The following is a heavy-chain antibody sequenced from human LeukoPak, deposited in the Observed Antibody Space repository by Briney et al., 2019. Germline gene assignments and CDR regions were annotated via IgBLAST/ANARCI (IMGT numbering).Heavy chain of an antibody. Sequence: SETLSLTCAVYGGSFSGYYWSWIRQPPGKGLEWIGEINHSGSTNYNPSLKSRVTISADTSTTQSSLKLRTVTAADTAVYYCARVVTDSSSWYLGFDYWGQGTLVTVSS. J-gene: IGHJ4*02. CDR2: INHSGST. CDR1: GGSFSGYY. CDR3: ARVVTDSSSWYLGFDY. D-gene: IGHD6-13*01. V-gene: IGHV4-34*01.